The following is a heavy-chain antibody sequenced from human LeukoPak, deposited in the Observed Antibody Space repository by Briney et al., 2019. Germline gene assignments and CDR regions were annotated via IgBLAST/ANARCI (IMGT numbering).Heavy chain of an antibody. Sequence: PGGSLRLPCAASGFTFSSYSMNWVRQAPGKGLEWVSGIGNSGSTYYADSVKGRFAISRDNSKKTLYLQMNSLRAEDTAVYYCAKISDSRSSSDYWGQGTLVTVSS. CDR1: GFTFSSYS. CDR3: AKISDSRSSSDY. CDR2: IGNSGST. D-gene: IGHD6-6*01. V-gene: IGHV3-23*01. J-gene: IGHJ4*02.